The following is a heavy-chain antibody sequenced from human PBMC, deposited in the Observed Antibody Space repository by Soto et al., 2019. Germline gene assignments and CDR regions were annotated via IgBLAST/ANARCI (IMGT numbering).Heavy chain of an antibody. D-gene: IGHD2-15*01. Sequence: GGSLRLSCAASGFTFSSYGMHWVRQAPGKGLEWVAVIWYDGSNKYYADSVKGRFTISRDNSKNTLYLQMNSLRAEDTAVYYCERDSIGYGMDVWGQGTTVTVSS. CDR1: GFTFSSYG. V-gene: IGHV3-33*01. CDR2: IWYDGSNK. CDR3: ERDSIGYGMDV. J-gene: IGHJ6*02.